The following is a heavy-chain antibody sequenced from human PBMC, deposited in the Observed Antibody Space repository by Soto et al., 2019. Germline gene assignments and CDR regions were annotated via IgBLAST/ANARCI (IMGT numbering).Heavy chain of an antibody. V-gene: IGHV1-2*04. CDR1: GYSFTGFY. J-gene: IGHJ3*01. CDR3: ASMCRHTGSICDAFDL. D-gene: IGHD5-18*01. CDR2: INPNSGVT. Sequence: ASVKVSCKAVGYSFTGFYLHWMRQAPGQGLEWMGWINPNSGVTKYAEKFQGWVTMTRDTSINTAYMELSRLTSDDTAVYYCASMCRHTGSICDAFDLWG.